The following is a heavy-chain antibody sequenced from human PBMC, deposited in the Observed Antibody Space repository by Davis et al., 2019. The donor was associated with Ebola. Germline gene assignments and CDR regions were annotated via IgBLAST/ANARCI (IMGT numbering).Heavy chain of an antibody. CDR2: MHYGGAT. CDR1: GGAISGNDYY. J-gene: IGHJ4*02. Sequence: SETLSLTCTVSGGAISGNDYYWTWIRQPPGKGLEWIGNMHYGGATYYNPSLKSRVSIFVDTSKNQFSMKLSSVTAADTAVYYCARHKYCGADCYSGYLDFWGQGTLVTVSS. D-gene: IGHD2-21*02. V-gene: IGHV4-39*01. CDR3: ARHKYCGADCYSGYLDF.